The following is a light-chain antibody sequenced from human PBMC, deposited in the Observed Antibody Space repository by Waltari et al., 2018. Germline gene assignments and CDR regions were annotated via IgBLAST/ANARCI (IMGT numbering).Light chain of an antibody. V-gene: IGKV3-20*01. CDR1: QTITGSW. J-gene: IGKJ4*01. CDR3: QQYDGSVVT. Sequence: EIVLTQSPGTLSVSPGERVTVSCRPSQTITGSWLTWYQQKPAQAPRLLIYGASNRAPGIPDRFSGSGSGTDFTLTISRLEPEDSAVYYCQQYDGSVVTFGGGTKVEIK. CDR2: GAS.